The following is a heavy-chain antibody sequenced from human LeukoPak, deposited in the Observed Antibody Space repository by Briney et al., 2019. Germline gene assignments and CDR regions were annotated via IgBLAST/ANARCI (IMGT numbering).Heavy chain of an antibody. V-gene: IGHV1-2*02. CDR1: GYSLTGYY. J-gene: IGHJ4*02. CDR2: INPNSGDT. CDR3: ARWDGYSSSPDY. D-gene: IGHD6-13*01. Sequence: GASVKVSCKASGYSLTGYYMHWRRQAPGQGLEWMGWINPNSGDTGYAQKFQGRVTMTRDMSISTIYMELTRLRSDDTALYYCARWDGYSSSPDYWGQGTLVTVSS.